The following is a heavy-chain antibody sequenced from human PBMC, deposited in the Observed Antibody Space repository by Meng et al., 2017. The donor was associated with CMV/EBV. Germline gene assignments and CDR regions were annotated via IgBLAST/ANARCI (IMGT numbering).Heavy chain of an antibody. D-gene: IGHD6-13*01. CDR2: IYYSGST. V-gene: IGHV4-30-4*08. CDR3: ARAQYSSSCDY. Sequence: QLQLQAAGPVLVKPSQALFLTCTVSGDSSSSGDYYWSWVRQPPGKGLEWIGYIYYSGSTYYNPSLKSLVTISVDTSKNQFALKLSSVTAADTAVYYCARAQYSSSCDYWGQGTLVTVSS. CDR1: GDSSSSGDYY. J-gene: IGHJ4*02.